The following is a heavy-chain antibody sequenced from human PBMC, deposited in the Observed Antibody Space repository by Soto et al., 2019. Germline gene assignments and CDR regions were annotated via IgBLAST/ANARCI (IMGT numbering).Heavy chain of an antibody. CDR1: GGSISSSSYY. CDR2: IYYSGST. Sequence: SLTCTVSGGSISSSSYYWGWIRQPPGKGLEWIGSIYYSGSTYYNPSLKSRVTISVDTSKNQFSLKLSSVTAADTAVYYCARHYYYDSSGYYLHTGNFDYWGQGTLVTVSS. J-gene: IGHJ4*02. V-gene: IGHV4-39*01. D-gene: IGHD3-22*01. CDR3: ARHYYYDSSGYYLHTGNFDY.